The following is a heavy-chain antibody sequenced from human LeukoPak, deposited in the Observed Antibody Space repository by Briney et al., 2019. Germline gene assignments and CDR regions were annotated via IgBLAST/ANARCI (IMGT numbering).Heavy chain of an antibody. CDR3: ARVVSRQIGGLDP. J-gene: IGHJ5*02. CDR1: GGTLSGYY. CDR2: IYHSGST. D-gene: IGHD3-16*01. Sequence: SETLSLTCAVYGGTLSGYYWSGIRQPPGKGLEWIGSIYHSGSTYYNPSLKSRVTISVDTSENQFSLNLTSVTAADTAVYYCARVVSRQIGGLDPWGQGTVVTVSS. V-gene: IGHV4-34*01.